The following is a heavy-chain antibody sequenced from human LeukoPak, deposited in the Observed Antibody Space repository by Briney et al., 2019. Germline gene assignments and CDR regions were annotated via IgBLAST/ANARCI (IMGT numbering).Heavy chain of an antibody. CDR2: ISGSGGST. J-gene: IGHJ4*02. Sequence: GGSLRLSCAASGFTFSSYAMSWVRQAPGKGLEWVSAISGSGGSTYYADSVKGRFTISRDNSKHTLYLQMNSLRAEDTAVYYCAKTPFASDSSGWSLIFDYWGRGTLVTVSS. D-gene: IGHD6-19*01. CDR3: AKTPFASDSSGWSLIFDY. CDR1: GFTFSSYA. V-gene: IGHV3-23*01.